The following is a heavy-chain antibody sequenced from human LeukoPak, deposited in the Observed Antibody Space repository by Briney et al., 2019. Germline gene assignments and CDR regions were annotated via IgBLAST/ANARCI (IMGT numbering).Heavy chain of an antibody. CDR2: MNPNSGNT. J-gene: IGHJ6*04. Sequence: VASVKVSCKASGYTFTSYDINWVRQATGQGLEWMGWMNPNSGNTGYAQKFQGRVTITRNTSISTAYMELSSLRSEDTAVYYCATGLWFGKYLDVWGKGTTVTISS. CDR3: ATGLWFGKYLDV. D-gene: IGHD3-10*01. CDR1: GYTFTSYD. V-gene: IGHV1-8*03.